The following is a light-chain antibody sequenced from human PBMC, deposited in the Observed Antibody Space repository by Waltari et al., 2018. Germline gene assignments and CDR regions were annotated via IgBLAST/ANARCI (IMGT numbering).Light chain of an antibody. J-gene: IGKJ1*01. V-gene: IGKV1-5*03. Sequence: DIQMTQSPSTLSASVGDRVTFTCRASQSINTWLAWYQQKPGIAPKLLIYRASRLQGWVPARFSGSGSGTEFTLTISSLQPEDLATYYCQQYSTNPWTFGQGTRV. CDR2: RAS. CDR3: QQYSTNPWT. CDR1: QSINTW.